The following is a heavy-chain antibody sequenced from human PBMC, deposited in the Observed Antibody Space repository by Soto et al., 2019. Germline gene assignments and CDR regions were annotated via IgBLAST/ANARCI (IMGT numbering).Heavy chain of an antibody. CDR3: ARARRDSGYSSDFDY. Sequence: EVQLVESGGGLVQPGGSLRLSCAASGFTFTSYAIHWVRQAPGKGLEFVSSINSNGGTTYYANSVKGRFTISRDDSKKTLYLQMASLRAEDMAVYYCARARRDSGYSSDFDYWGQGTLVTVSS. J-gene: IGHJ4*02. V-gene: IGHV3-64*01. D-gene: IGHD5-12*01. CDR1: GFTFTSYA. CDR2: INSNGGTT.